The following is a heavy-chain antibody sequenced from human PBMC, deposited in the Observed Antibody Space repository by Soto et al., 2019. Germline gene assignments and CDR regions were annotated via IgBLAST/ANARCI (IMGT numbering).Heavy chain of an antibody. Sequence: SETLSLTCTVAGGSIRSGDYYWSWIRQPPGKGLEWIGYIYYSGSTYYNPSLKSRVTISVDRSKNQFSLKLSSVTAADTAVYYCARDQGYYDSSGFLDAFDIWGQGTMVT. J-gene: IGHJ3*02. D-gene: IGHD3-22*01. CDR3: ARDQGYYDSSGFLDAFDI. CDR2: IYYSGST. CDR1: GGSIRSGDYY. V-gene: IGHV4-30-4*01.